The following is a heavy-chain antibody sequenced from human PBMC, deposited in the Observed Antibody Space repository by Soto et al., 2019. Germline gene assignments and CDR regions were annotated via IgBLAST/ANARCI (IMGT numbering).Heavy chain of an antibody. V-gene: IGHV1-18*01. CDR2: ISAHNGNT. J-gene: IGHJ4*02. Sequence: ASVKVSCKASGYTFTSYGISWVRHAPGQGLEWMGWISAHNGNTNYAQKLQGRVTMTTDTSTSTAYMELRSLRSDDTAVYYCARDSKGVRYDILTGYHFDYWGQGTLVTVSS. CDR3: ARDSKGVRYDILTGYHFDY. D-gene: IGHD3-9*01. CDR1: GYTFTSYG.